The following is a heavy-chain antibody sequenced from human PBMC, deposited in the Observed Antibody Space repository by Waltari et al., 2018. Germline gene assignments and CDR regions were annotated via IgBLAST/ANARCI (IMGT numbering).Heavy chain of an antibody. CDR3: ARGPVFKYYYHAFDI. CDR1: GFSISRGYY. CDR2: IYESWST. D-gene: IGHD3-22*01. J-gene: IGHJ3*02. Sequence: QVQLQESGPGLVKPSEPLSLTCAVPGFSISRGYYWGWVRQPPGKGLEWIGGIYESWSTYHNPSLKSRVTISIDTSKNQFSLKLTSVTTADTAMYYCARGPVFKYYYHAFDIWGQGTMVTVSS. V-gene: IGHV4-38-2*01.